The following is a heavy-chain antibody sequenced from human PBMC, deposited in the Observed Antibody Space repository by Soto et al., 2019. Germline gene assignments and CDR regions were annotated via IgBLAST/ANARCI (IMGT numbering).Heavy chain of an antibody. Sequence: QVQLVQSGAEVKKPGSSVKVSCKASGGTFSSYAISWVRQAPGQGLEWMGGIIPIFGTANYAQKFQGRVTITADESPSTAYMELSSLRSEDTAVYYGARGHPGIERYYYGMDVWGQGTTVTVSS. CDR3: ARGHPGIERYYYGMDV. CDR1: GGTFSSYA. V-gene: IGHV1-69*12. CDR2: IIPIFGTA. J-gene: IGHJ6*02. D-gene: IGHD1-1*01.